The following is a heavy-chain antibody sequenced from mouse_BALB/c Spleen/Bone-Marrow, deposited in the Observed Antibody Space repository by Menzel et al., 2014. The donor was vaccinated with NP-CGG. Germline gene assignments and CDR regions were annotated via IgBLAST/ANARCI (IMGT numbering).Heavy chain of an antibody. J-gene: IGHJ4*01. CDR3: AREGGLRRGDYYTMDY. D-gene: IGHD2-4*01. V-gene: IGHV1-14*01. CDR1: GYTFTGYV. CDR2: INPYNDGT. Sequence: EVQLQQSGPELVKPGASVKMSCKASGYTFTGYVMHWVKQKPGQGLEWIGYINPYNDGTKYNEKFKGKATLTSDKSSSTAYMELSSLTSEDSAVCYCAREGGLRRGDYYTMDYWGQGTSVTVSS.